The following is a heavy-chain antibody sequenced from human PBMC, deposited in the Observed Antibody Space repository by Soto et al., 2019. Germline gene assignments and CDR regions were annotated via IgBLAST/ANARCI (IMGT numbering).Heavy chain of an antibody. J-gene: IGHJ4*02. CDR2: IWYDGSNK. V-gene: IGHV3-33*01. D-gene: IGHD1-26*01. CDR3: ARDRSPHPPHSGSYRASGPGY. Sequence: QVQLVESGGGVVQPGRSLRLSCAASGFTFSSYGMHWVRQAPGKGLEWVAVIWYDGSNKYYADSVKGRFTISRDNSKNTLYLQMNSLRAEDTAVYYCARDRSPHPPHSGSYRASGPGYWGQGTLVTVSS. CDR1: GFTFSSYG.